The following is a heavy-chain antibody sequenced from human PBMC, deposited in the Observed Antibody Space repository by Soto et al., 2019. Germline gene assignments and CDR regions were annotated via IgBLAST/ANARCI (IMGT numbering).Heavy chain of an antibody. J-gene: IGHJ4*02. Sequence: ASVKVSCKASGYTFTGYYMHWVRQATGQGLEWMGWMNPNSGNTGYAQKFQGRVTMTRNTSISTAYMELSSLRSEDTAVYYCARGITMVRGSFYYFDYWGQGTLVTVSS. D-gene: IGHD3-10*01. CDR2: MNPNSGNT. V-gene: IGHV1-8*02. CDR3: ARGITMVRGSFYYFDY. CDR1: GYTFTGYY.